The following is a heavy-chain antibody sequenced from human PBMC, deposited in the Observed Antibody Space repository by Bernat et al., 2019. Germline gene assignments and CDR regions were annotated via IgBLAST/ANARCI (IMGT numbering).Heavy chain of an antibody. CDR3: AGEPNWFDP. Sequence: EVQLVESGGGLVERGGSLRLSCAGSGFTFHNAWRTWVRQTPGKGLEWVGRIKSKTEGGPTDYAAPVQGRFTISRDDSKNTLYLQMNSLKTEDTAVYFCAGEPNWFDPWGQGTLVTVSS. D-gene: IGHD1-14*01. CDR1: GFTFHNAW. CDR2: IKSKTEGGPT. J-gene: IGHJ5*02. V-gene: IGHV3-15*01.